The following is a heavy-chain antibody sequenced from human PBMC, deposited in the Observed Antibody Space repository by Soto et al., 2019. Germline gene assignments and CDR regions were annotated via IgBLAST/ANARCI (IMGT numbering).Heavy chain of an antibody. Sequence: GESLKISCKGSGYSFTSYWIGWVRQMPGKGLEWMVIIYPGDSDTRYSPSFQGQVTISADKSISTAYLQWSSLKASDTAMYYCARAKRITMVRGVIPPFDYWGQGTLVTVSS. V-gene: IGHV5-51*01. CDR3: ARAKRITMVRGVIPPFDY. J-gene: IGHJ4*02. CDR1: GYSFTSYW. D-gene: IGHD3-10*01. CDR2: IYPGDSDT.